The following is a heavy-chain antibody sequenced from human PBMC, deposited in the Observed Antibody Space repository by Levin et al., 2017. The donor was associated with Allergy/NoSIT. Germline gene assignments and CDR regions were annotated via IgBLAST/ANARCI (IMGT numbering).Heavy chain of an antibody. CDR1: GYSIRSGYY. CDR3: ARSSFHYGYLLHAFDI. D-gene: IGHD5-18*01. Sequence: SPTLSLPCAVSGYSIRSGYYWGWIRQPPGKGLEWIGSIYHSESTYYNPSLKSRVTISVDTSKNQFSLKLSSVTAADTAVYYCARSSFHYGYLLHAFDIWGQGTMVTVSS. V-gene: IGHV4-38-2*01. CDR2: IYHSEST. J-gene: IGHJ3*02.